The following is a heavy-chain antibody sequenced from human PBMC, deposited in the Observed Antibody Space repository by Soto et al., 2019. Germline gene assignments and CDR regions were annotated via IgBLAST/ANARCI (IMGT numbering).Heavy chain of an antibody. D-gene: IGHD6-19*01. CDR2: IYYSGST. J-gene: IGHJ6*02. Sequence: SETLSLTCTVSGGSISSGGYYWSWIRQHPGKGLEWIGYIYYSGSTYYNPSLKSRVTISVDTSKNQFSLKLSSVTAADTAVYYCASSGWSEDFYYYYGMDVWGQGTTVTVSS. CDR1: GGSISSGGYY. CDR3: ASSGWSEDFYYYYGMDV. V-gene: IGHV4-31*03.